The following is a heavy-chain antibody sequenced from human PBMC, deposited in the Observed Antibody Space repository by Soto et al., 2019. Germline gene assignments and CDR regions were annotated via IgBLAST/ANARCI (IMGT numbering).Heavy chain of an antibody. CDR3: ARGSDGVWNWFNP. D-gene: IGHD2-21*02. CDR1: GGSISSGFYS. J-gene: IGHJ5*02. V-gene: IGHV4-30-2*01. Sequence: SETLSLTCAVSGGSISSGFYSWSWIRQPPGQGLEWIGYIYNSGNTYYNPSLMSRVTISMDRSQNHFSLRPTSVTAADTGVYYCARGSDGVWNWFNPWGQGTQVTVSS. CDR2: IYNSGNT.